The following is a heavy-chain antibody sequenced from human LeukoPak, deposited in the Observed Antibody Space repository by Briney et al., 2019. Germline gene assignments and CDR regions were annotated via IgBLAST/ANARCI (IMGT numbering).Heavy chain of an antibody. CDR2: IYYSGGT. D-gene: IGHD3-9*01. J-gene: IGHJ4*02. CDR1: GASISSYY. V-gene: IGHV4-59*08. CDR3: ATTYYNILTGYHGGYDY. Sequence: SETLSLTCTVSGASISSYYRSWIRQPPGKGLEWIGYIYYSGGTNHSPSLKSRVTISIDTSRNRVSLKLSSVTAADTAVYYCATTYYNILTGYHGGYDYWGQGALVTVSS.